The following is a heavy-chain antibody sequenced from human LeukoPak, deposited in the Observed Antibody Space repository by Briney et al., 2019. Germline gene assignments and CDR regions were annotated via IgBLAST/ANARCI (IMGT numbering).Heavy chain of an antibody. Sequence: GGSLRLSCAASGFTFSNYWMTWVRQAPGKGLEWVANIKQDGSEKYYVDSVKGRFTISRDNAKNSLYLQMNSLRTEDTAVYYCARDRFVYTHWGQGTLVTVSS. V-gene: IGHV3-7*01. J-gene: IGHJ4*02. CDR1: GFTFSNYW. CDR2: IKQDGSEK. D-gene: IGHD2-2*02. CDR3: ARDRFVYTH.